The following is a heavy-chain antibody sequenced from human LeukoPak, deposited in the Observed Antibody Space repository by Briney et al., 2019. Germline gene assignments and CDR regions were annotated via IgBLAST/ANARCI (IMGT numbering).Heavy chain of an antibody. J-gene: IGHJ5*02. V-gene: IGHV4-31*03. CDR1: GGSISNDGYY. Sequence: KPSQTLSLTCNVSGGSISNDGYYWSWIRQHPGKGLEWLGYIYYSGSTYHNPSLKSRVTLSVDTSKSQFSLRLSSVTAADTAVYYCARDLTGDQFFDPWGQGTLVTVSS. CDR2: IYYSGST. CDR3: ARDLTGDQFFDP. D-gene: IGHD7-27*01.